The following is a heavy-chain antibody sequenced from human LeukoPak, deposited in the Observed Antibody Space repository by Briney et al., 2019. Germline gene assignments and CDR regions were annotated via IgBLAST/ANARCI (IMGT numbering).Heavy chain of an antibody. V-gene: IGHV3-23*01. J-gene: IGHJ5*02. CDR2: IGGSGDST. CDR1: GFTFSNSV. CDR3: AKLPTGYPNWFDP. D-gene: IGHD3-9*01. Sequence: GGSLRLSCAASGFTFSNSVMGWVRQAPGKGLEWVSAIGGSGDSTYYADSVTGRFTISRDNSKNTLYLQMNSLRAEDTALYYCAKLPTGYPNWFDPWGQGTLVTVSS.